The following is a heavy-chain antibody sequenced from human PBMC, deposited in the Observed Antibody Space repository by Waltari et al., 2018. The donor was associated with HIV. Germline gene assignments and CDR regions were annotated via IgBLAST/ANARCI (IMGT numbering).Heavy chain of an antibody. V-gene: IGHV3-21*01. CDR1: GFTFSSYS. Sequence: EVQLVESGGGLVKPGGSLRLSCAASGFTFSSYSMNWVRQAPGKGLEWVSSISSSSSYIYYADSVKGRFTISRDNAKNSLYLQMNSLRAEDTAVYYCARDIASFGDSGLFDYWGQGTLVTVSS. CDR3: ARDIASFGDSGLFDY. J-gene: IGHJ4*02. D-gene: IGHD3-10*01. CDR2: ISSSSSYI.